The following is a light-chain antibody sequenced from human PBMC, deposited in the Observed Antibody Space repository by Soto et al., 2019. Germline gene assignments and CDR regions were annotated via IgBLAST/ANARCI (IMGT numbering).Light chain of an antibody. Sequence: EIVMTQSPATLSVSPGERATLSCRASQSISSNLAWYQQKLGQAPRLLIYRASTRATGIPARFSGSGSGTEFTLTISSLQSEDFALYYCHQYENGPQTFGQGTKVEI. V-gene: IGKV3-15*01. CDR2: RAS. CDR1: QSISSN. J-gene: IGKJ1*01. CDR3: HQYENGPQT.